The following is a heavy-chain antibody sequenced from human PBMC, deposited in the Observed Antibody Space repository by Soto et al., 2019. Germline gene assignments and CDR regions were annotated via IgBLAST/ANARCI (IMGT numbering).Heavy chain of an antibody. CDR3: ARGQFSISYYYDSSGYWQYFDY. J-gene: IGHJ4*02. Sequence: PSETLSLTCTVSGGSISSGDYYWSWIRQPPGKGLEWIGYIYYSGSTYYNPSLKSRVTISVDTSKNQFSLKLSSVTAADTAVYYCARGQFSISYYYDSSGYWQYFDYWGQGTLVTVSS. V-gene: IGHV4-30-4*01. D-gene: IGHD3-22*01. CDR1: GGSISSGDYY. CDR2: IYYSGST.